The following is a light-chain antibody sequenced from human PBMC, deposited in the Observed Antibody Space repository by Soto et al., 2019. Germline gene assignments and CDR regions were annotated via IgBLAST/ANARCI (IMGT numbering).Light chain of an antibody. V-gene: IGKV3-15*01. Sequence: IVVTQSPATLSVSPGERATLSCRARQSVSDNLAWYQQRPGQAPRLLIHGASTRATGIPARFSGSGYGREFTLTISSLQSEDVAVYYCQQYNDWPYTFGQGTKVDVK. J-gene: IGKJ2*01. CDR1: QSVSDN. CDR2: GAS. CDR3: QQYNDWPYT.